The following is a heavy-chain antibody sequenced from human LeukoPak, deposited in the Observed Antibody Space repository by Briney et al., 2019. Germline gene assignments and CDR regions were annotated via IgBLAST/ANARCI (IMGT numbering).Heavy chain of an antibody. CDR1: GFTFSSYE. J-gene: IGHJ4*02. D-gene: IGHD1-26*01. CDR3: ARGKWEPLDY. Sequence: PGGSLRLSCAASGFTFSSYEMNWVRQAPGKGLEWVSYISSSGRTKYYADSVKGRFTISRDNAKNSLYPQMNSLRAEDTAVYYCARGKWEPLDYWGQGTLVTVSS. V-gene: IGHV3-48*03. CDR2: ISSSGRTK.